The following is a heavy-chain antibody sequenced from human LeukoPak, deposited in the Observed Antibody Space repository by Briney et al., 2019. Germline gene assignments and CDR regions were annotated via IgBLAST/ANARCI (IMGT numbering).Heavy chain of an antibody. CDR3: ARDIGQQLAQGY. Sequence: PGGSLRLSCAASGFTFSSYAMSWVRQAPGKGLEWVSYISSSGSTIYYADSVKGRFTISRDNAKNSLYLQMNSLRAEDAAVYYCARDIGQQLAQGYWGQGTLVTVSS. V-gene: IGHV3-48*03. CDR1: GFTFSSYA. J-gene: IGHJ4*02. D-gene: IGHD6-13*01. CDR2: ISSSGSTI.